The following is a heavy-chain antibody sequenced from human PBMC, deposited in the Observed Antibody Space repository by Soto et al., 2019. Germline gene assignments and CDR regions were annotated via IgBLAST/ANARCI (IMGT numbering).Heavy chain of an antibody. D-gene: IGHD6-6*01. CDR2: ISDSGGST. V-gene: IGHV3-23*01. J-gene: IGHJ4*02. Sequence: EVQLLESGGGMVQPGGSLRLACAASGFTFSGYAMSWVRQAPGKGLEWVSAISDSGGSTYYADSVKGRFTIYRDNSKNTLYLQINNLRAEDTAVYYCAKRVEYSSSTHYFDYWGQGTLVTVSS. CDR1: GFTFSGYA. CDR3: AKRVEYSSSTHYFDY.